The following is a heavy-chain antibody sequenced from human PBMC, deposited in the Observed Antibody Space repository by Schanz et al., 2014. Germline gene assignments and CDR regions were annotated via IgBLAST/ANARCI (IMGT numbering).Heavy chain of an antibody. J-gene: IGHJ6*02. V-gene: IGHV3-66*01. CDR1: GFSLSSYN. Sequence: VQLVESGGGLVKPGESLRLSCAASGFSLSSYNMNWVRQAPGKGLEWVSEIYSGASTDYADSVKGRFTISGDNSKNTLYLQMNSLRAEDTAVYYCARTLIGLFTLDVWGQGTTVTVSS. D-gene: IGHD3-22*01. CDR3: ARTLIGLFTLDV. CDR2: IYSGAST.